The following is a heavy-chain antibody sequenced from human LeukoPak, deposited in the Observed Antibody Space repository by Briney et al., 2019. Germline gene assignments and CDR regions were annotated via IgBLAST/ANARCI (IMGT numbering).Heavy chain of an antibody. V-gene: IGHV4-39*07. CDR1: GDSINGNNYY. D-gene: IGHD3-22*01. J-gene: IGHJ3*02. CDR2: MDYTGNN. Sequence: SETLSLTCSVSGDSINGNNYYWGWVRQPPGKGLEGIGSMDYTGNNHFNPSLKSRVTISIDTSKNQFSLKLSSVTAADTAVYYCARGARITMVVVVPSAFDIWGQGTMVTVSS. CDR3: ARGARITMVVVVPSAFDI.